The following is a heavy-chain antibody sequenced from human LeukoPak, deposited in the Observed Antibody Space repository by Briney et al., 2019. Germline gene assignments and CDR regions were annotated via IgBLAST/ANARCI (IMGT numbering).Heavy chain of an antibody. V-gene: IGHV4-34*01. D-gene: IGHD2-15*01. CDR3: ASSIPGGYCSGGSCNDY. CDR1: GGSFSGYY. CDR2: INHSGST. Sequence: SETLSLTCAVYGGSFSGYYWSWIRQPPGKGLEWIGEINHSGSTNYNPSLKSRVTISVDTSKNQFSLKLSPVTAADTAVYYCASSIPGGYCSGGSCNDYWGQGTLVTVSS. J-gene: IGHJ4*02.